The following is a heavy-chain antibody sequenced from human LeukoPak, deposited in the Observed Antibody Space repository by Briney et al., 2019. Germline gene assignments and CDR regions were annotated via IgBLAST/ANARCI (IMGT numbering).Heavy chain of an antibody. Sequence: ASVKVSCKASGYTFTGHYIHWVRQAPGQGLEWMGWIHPNTGGTKYAQKFQGRVTMTRDTSSSTAYMELSSLRSADTAVYYCASEHKYDSSGANAFDIWGQGTMVTVSS. CDR2: IHPNTGGT. J-gene: IGHJ3*02. D-gene: IGHD3-22*01. V-gene: IGHV1-2*02. CDR3: ASEHKYDSSGANAFDI. CDR1: GYTFTGHY.